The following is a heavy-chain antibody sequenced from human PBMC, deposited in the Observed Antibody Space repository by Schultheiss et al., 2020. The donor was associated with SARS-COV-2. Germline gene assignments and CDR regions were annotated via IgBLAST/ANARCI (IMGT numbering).Heavy chain of an antibody. CDR3: TNSEYQSIGHDY. Sequence: GGSLRLSCAASGFTFSNAWMNWVRQAPGKGLEWVGRIKSKTDGGTTDYAAPVKGRFTISRDDSKNTLYLQMNSLKTEDTAVYYCTNSEYQSIGHDYWGQGTLVTVSS. D-gene: IGHD2-2*01. V-gene: IGHV3-15*07. CDR2: IKSKTDGGTT. J-gene: IGHJ4*02. CDR1: GFTFSNAW.